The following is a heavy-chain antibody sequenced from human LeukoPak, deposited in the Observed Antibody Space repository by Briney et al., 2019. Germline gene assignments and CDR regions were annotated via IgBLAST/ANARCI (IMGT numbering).Heavy chain of an antibody. V-gene: IGHV1-8*01. J-gene: IGHJ5*02. CDR1: GYTFTSYD. Sequence: ASVKVSCKASGYTFTSYDINWVRQATGQGLEWMGWMNPNSGNTGYAQKFQGRVTMTRNTSISTAYMELSSLRSEDTAVYYCARAPRNVFWSGYWSQPSINWFAPGGQGTLFT. CDR3: ARAPRNVFWSGYWSQPSINWFAP. D-gene: IGHD3-3*01. CDR2: MNPNSGNT.